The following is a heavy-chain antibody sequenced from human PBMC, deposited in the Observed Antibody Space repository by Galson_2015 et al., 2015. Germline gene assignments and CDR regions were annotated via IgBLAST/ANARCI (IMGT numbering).Heavy chain of an antibody. CDR3: AKDRAAGRHFGAFDY. Sequence: SLRLSCAASGFTFDDYAMHWVRQAPGKGLEWVSGISWNSGSIGYADSVKGRFTISRDNAKNSLYLQMNSLRAEDTALYYCAKDRAAGRHFGAFDYWGQGTLVTVSS. V-gene: IGHV3-9*01. CDR1: GFTFDDYA. D-gene: IGHD6-13*01. J-gene: IGHJ4*02. CDR2: ISWNSGSI.